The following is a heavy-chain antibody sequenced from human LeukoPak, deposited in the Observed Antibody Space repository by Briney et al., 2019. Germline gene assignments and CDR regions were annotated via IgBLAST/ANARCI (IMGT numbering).Heavy chain of an antibody. CDR1: GYTLTELS. CDR3: VRDKNGGSFDY. J-gene: IGHJ4*02. Sequence: PVASVKVSCKVSGYTLTELSMHWVRQAPGKGLEWMGWINPNSGGTNYARKVQGRVTMTTDTSTSTAYMELRSLRSDDTAVYYCVRDKNGGSFDYWGQGTLVTVSS. V-gene: IGHV1-2*02. CDR2: INPNSGGT. D-gene: IGHD4-23*01.